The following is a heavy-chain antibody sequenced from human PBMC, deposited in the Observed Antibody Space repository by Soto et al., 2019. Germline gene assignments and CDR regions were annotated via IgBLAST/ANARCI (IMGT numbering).Heavy chain of an antibody. V-gene: IGHV4-59*08. J-gene: IGHJ5*02. CDR1: DASISNSH. D-gene: IGHD3-22*01. CDR3: ARGLASSDWWFDP. CDR2: MYYTGNT. Sequence: PSETLSLTCTVSDASISNSHWSWIRQSPGKGLELIGSMYYTGNTNTNPSLKSRVTMSVDTSKNQFSLNLTSVTAADTAVYFCARGLASSDWWFDPWGQGTQVTVS.